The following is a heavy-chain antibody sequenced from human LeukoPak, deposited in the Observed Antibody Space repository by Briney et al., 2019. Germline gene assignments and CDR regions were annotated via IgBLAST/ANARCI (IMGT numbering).Heavy chain of an antibody. J-gene: IGHJ4*02. Sequence: SVKVSCKASGGTFSSYAISWVRQAPGQGLEWMGGIIPIFGTANYSQKFQGRVTITTDESTSTAYMELSSLRSEDTAVYYCAMVYAIGFDYWGQGTLVTVSS. D-gene: IGHD2-8*01. V-gene: IGHV1-69*05. CDR3: AMVYAIGFDY. CDR1: GGTFSSYA. CDR2: IIPIFGTA.